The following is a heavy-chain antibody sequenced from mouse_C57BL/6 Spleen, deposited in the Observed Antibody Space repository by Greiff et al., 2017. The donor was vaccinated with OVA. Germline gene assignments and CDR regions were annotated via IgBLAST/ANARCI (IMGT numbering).Heavy chain of an antibody. CDR3: ARGESYWYFDV. CDR2: ISSGSSTI. J-gene: IGHJ1*03. Sequence: DVMLVESGGGLVKPGGSLKLSCAASGFTFSDYGMHWVRQAPEKGLEWVAYISSGSSTIYYADTVKGRFTISRDNAKNTLFLQMTSLRSEDTAMYYCARGESYWYFDVWGTGTTVTVSS. V-gene: IGHV5-17*01. CDR1: GFTFSDYG.